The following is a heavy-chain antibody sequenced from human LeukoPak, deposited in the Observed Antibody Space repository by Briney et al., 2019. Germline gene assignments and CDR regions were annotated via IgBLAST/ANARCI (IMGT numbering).Heavy chain of an antibody. V-gene: IGHV4-34*01. D-gene: IGHD5-18*01. CDR3: AKGAGGFSYYNWFNP. CDR2: INHSGST. J-gene: IGHJ5*02. CDR1: GGSFSGYY. Sequence: SETLSLTCAVYGGSFSGYYWSWIRQPPGKGLEWIGEINHSGSTNYNPSLKSRVTISVDTSKNQFSLKLASVTAADTAIYYCAKGAGGFSYYNWFNPWGQGTLVTVSS.